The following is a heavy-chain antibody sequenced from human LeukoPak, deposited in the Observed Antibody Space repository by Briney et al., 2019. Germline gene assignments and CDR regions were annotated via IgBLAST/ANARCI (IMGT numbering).Heavy chain of an antibody. Sequence: GESLKISCKGSGYRFITYWIAWVRQMPGKGLEWMGIVYPVDSDTEYSPSFQGQVTISVDKSLSTAYLQWSSLEASDTAMYYCARQGLSGGFDIWGQGTKVTVSS. CDR1: GYRFITYW. J-gene: IGHJ3*02. D-gene: IGHD2-15*01. CDR2: VYPVDSDT. V-gene: IGHV5-51*01. CDR3: ARQGLSGGFDI.